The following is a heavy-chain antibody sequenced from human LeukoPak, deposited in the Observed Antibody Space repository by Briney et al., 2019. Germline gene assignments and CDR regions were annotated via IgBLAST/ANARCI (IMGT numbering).Heavy chain of an antibody. CDR2: MNPNSGNK. V-gene: IGHV1-8*01. D-gene: IGHD2-15*01. CDR3: ARDSGQGGAFDI. J-gene: IGHJ3*02. CDR1: GYTFNSYD. Sequence: ASVKVSCKASGYTFNSYDINWVRQATGRGLEWMGWMNPNSGNKGYAQKFQGRVTMTRNTSIITAYMELSSLRSEDTAVYYCARDSGQGGAFDIWGQGTMVTVSS.